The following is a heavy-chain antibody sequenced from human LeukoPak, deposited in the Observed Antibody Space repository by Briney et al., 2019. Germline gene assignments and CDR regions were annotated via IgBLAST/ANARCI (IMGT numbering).Heavy chain of an antibody. CDR1: GYTFTGYY. D-gene: IGHD6-6*01. V-gene: IGHV1-2*02. CDR2: INPNSGGT. CDR3: ARVRQLVSWFDP. J-gene: IGHJ5*02. Sequence: ASVKVSRKASGYTFTGYYMHWVRQAPGQGLEWMGWINPNSGGTNYAQKFQGRVTMTRDTSISTAYMELSRLRSDDTAVYYCARVRQLVSWFDPWGQETLVTVSS.